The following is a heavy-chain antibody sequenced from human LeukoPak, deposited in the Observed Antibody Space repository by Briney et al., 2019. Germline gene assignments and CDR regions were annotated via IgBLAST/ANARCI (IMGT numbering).Heavy chain of an antibody. CDR2: FHYSGSS. D-gene: IGHD4-11*01. J-gene: IGHJ5*02. V-gene: IGHV4-59*08. CDR3: ARHSTPGGYSNPRHWFDP. CDR1: GGSISTYY. Sequence: SETLSLTCTVSGGSISTYYWSWIRQPPGKGLEWIGFFHYSGSSTYNPSLKTRVTISADTSKNQFSLRLSSVTAADTAVYYCARHSTPGGYSNPRHWFDPWGQGTLVTVSS.